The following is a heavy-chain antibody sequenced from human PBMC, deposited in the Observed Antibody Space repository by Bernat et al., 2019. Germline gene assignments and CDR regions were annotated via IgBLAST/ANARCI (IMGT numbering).Heavy chain of an antibody. Sequence: EVPLVESGGGLVPPGGSLRLSCAASGFTFSDNWMHWVRQAPGKGLVWVAVIYSGGTTYYADSVKGRFTISRDNSQNTLYLQMNSLRAEDTAVYFCARDHDPMLQGGAYMDVWGKGTTVTVSS. CDR3: ARDHDPMLQGGAYMDV. CDR2: IYSGGTT. J-gene: IGHJ6*03. D-gene: IGHD3-10*01. CDR1: GFTFSDNW. V-gene: IGHV3-66*01.